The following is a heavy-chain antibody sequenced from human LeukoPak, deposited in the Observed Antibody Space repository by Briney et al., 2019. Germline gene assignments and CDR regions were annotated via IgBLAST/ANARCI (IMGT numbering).Heavy chain of an antibody. CDR3: ARDYYDSSGYEGYFDY. CDR2: ISSSSSYI. D-gene: IGHD3-22*01. V-gene: IGHV3-21*01. J-gene: IGHJ4*02. Sequence: GGSLRLSCAASGFTFSSYSMNWVRQAPGKGLEWVSSISSSSSYIYYADSVKGRFTISRDNAKNSLYLQMNSLRAEDTAVYYCARDYYDSSGYEGYFDYWGQGTLVTVFS. CDR1: GFTFSSYS.